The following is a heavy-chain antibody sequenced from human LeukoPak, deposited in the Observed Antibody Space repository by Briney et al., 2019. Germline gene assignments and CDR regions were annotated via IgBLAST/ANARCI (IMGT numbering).Heavy chain of an antibody. V-gene: IGHV1-69*13. CDR2: IIPIFGTA. D-gene: IGHD3-10*01. Sequence: SVKVSCKASGYTFTSYGISWVRQAPGQGLEWMGGIIPIFGTANYAQKFQGRVTITADESTSTAYMELSSLRSEDTAVYYCARDRVMVRGATNWFDPWGQGTLVTVSS. CDR1: GYTFTSYG. J-gene: IGHJ5*02. CDR3: ARDRVMVRGATNWFDP.